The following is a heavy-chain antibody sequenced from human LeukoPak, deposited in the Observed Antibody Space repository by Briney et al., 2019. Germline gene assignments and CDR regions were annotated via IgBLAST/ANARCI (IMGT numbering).Heavy chain of an antibody. CDR2: IYHSGST. Sequence: SQTLSLTCAVSGGSISSGGYSWSWIRQPPGKGLEWIGYIYHSGSTYYNPSLKSRVTISVDRSKNQFSLKLSSVTAADAAVYYCAREADYGMDVWAKGPRSPSP. CDR3: AREADYGMDV. J-gene: IGHJ6*02. CDR1: GGSISSGGYS. V-gene: IGHV4-30-2*01.